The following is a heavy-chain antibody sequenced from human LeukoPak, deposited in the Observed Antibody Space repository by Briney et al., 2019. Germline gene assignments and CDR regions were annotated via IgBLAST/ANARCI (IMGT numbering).Heavy chain of an antibody. V-gene: IGHV1-69*13. D-gene: IGHD3-22*01. CDR2: IVPIFGTA. J-gene: IGHJ4*02. CDR3: ARDSSGYYYETDY. CDR1: GGTFSSYA. Sequence: GASVKVSCKASGGTFSSYAISWVRQAPGQGLEWMGGIVPIFGTASYAQKFQGRVTITADESTSTAYMELSSLRSEDTAVYYCARDSSGYYYETDYWGQGTLVTVSS.